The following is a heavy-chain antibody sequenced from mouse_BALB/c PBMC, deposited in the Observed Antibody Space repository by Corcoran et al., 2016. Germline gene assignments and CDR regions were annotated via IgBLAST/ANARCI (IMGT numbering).Heavy chain of an antibody. CDR2: INPYNDGT. V-gene: IGHV1S136*01. CDR1: GYTFTIYI. Sequence: EDQLQQSGPELVKHGASVKMSCNASGYTFTIYIMHWVKQKPGQGFEWIGYINPYNDGTKYNEKFKGKVTLTTDKSSSTAYMELSSLTSEDSAVYYCARSPLDWFAYWGQGTLVTVSA. CDR3: ARSPLDWFAY. J-gene: IGHJ3*01.